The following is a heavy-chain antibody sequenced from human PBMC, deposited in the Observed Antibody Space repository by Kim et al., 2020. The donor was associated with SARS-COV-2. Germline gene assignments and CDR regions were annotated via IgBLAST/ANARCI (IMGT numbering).Heavy chain of an antibody. CDR2: NT. D-gene: IGHD3-10*01. J-gene: IGHJ5*02. V-gene: IGHV1-18*01. CDR3: ARAGGDWFDP. Sequence: NTNYAQKLQGRVTMTTDTSTSTAYMELRSLRSDDTAVYYCARAGGDWFDPWGQGTLVTVSS.